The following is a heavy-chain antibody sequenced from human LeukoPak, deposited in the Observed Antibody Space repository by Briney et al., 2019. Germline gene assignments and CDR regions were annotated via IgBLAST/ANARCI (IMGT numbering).Heavy chain of an antibody. D-gene: IGHD3-10*01. CDR2: IYYSGST. CDR1: GGSFSNYY. CDR3: ATYPFRGDTHYFDY. Sequence: PSETLSLTCTVSGGSFSNYYWSWIRQPPGKGLEWIAYIYYSGSTNYNPSLKSRITISVDTSKNQFSLQLSSVTAADTAVYYCATYPFRGDTHYFDYWGHGILVTVSS. J-gene: IGHJ4*01. V-gene: IGHV4-59*01.